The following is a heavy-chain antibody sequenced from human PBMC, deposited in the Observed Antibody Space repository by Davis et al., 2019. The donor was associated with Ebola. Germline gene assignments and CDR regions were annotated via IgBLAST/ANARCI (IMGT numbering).Heavy chain of an antibody. Sequence: GESLKISCAASGFTFSSYWMSWVRQAPGKGLEYVSAISSNGGSTYYANSVKGRFTISRDNSKNTLYLQMGSLRAEDMAVYYCARGARFLEWLLLDYWGQGTLVTVSS. CDR1: GFTFSSYW. J-gene: IGHJ4*02. V-gene: IGHV3-64*01. CDR2: ISSNGGST. CDR3: ARGARFLEWLLLDY. D-gene: IGHD3-3*01.